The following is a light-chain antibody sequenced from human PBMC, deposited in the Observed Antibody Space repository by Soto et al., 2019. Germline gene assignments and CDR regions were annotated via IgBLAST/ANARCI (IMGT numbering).Light chain of an antibody. V-gene: IGLV2-11*01. Sequence: QSALTQPRSMSGSPGQSVTISCTGTSSDVGGYNYVSWYQQHPGKAPKLIIHGVSNRPSGVPDRFSGSKSDNTASLTISGLQAEDEADYYCCSHAGSYTWVFGGGTKLNVL. J-gene: IGLJ3*02. CDR1: SSDVGGYNY. CDR2: GVS. CDR3: CSHAGSYTWV.